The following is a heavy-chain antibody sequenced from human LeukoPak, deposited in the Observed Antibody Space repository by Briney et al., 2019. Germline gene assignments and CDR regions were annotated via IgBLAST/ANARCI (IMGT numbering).Heavy chain of an antibody. Sequence: PSETLSLTCTVSGGSISSSSYYWGWIRQPPGKGLEWIGEINHSGSTNYNPSLKSRVTISVDKSKNQFSLKLSSVTAADTAVYYCARDHVAAAGTEAFDIWGQGTMVTVSS. J-gene: IGHJ3*02. CDR2: INHSGST. CDR3: ARDHVAAAGTEAFDI. CDR1: GGSISSSSYY. D-gene: IGHD6-13*01. V-gene: IGHV4-39*07.